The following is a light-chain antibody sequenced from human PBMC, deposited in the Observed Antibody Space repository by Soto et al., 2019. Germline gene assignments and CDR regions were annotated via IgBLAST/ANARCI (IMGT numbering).Light chain of an antibody. CDR1: QSVSSSY. CDR3: QQYGGSPWT. Sequence: EIVLTQSPGTLSLSPGERATLSCRASQSVSSSYLAWYQQKPGQAPSLLIYGASSRATGIPDRFSGRGSGTAFTLTISRLEPEDFAVYQDQQYGGSPWTFGQGTKVEIQ. J-gene: IGKJ1*01. CDR2: GAS. V-gene: IGKV3-20*01.